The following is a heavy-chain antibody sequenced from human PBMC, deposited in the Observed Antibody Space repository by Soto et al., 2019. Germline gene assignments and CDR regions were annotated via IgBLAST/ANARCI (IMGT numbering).Heavy chain of an antibody. D-gene: IGHD1-26*01. CDR2: IYPGDSHT. J-gene: IGHJ3*02. CDR3: AGPWAVGATDAFDN. CDR1: GYSFSTYW. V-gene: IGHV5-51*01. Sequence: GESLKISCRGSGYSFSTYWIAWVRQMPGKGLEWMGIIYPGDSHTTYSPSSQGQHTISSDNSTSTTYLQWCGLRASDTAKSYCAGPWAVGATDAFDNWGLGTMVTVSS.